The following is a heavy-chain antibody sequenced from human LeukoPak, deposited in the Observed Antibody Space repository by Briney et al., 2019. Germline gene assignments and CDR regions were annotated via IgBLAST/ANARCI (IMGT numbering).Heavy chain of an antibody. J-gene: IGHJ4*02. V-gene: IGHV3-74*01. CDR1: GFTFSKYW. Sequence: AGGSLTLPRAPSGFTFSKYWMLWVHQAPARGRESVSRINTEGTVTTYAEPVKGRFNVSRDNADHTMFLQMNSVRDEDTAGYYCATKQWLAPPPDSWGQGTPVTVS. CDR3: ATKQWLAPPPDS. D-gene: IGHD6-19*01. CDR2: INTEGTVT.